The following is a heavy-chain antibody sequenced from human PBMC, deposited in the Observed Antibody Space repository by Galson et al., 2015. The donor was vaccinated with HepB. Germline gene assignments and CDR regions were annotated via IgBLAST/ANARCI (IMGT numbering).Heavy chain of an antibody. V-gene: IGHV3-7*03. J-gene: IGHJ4*02. CDR1: GFTFSSYW. CDR3: ANEYSYGHIEY. CDR2: IKQDGSEK. Sequence: SLRLSCAASGFTFSSYWMSWVRQAPGKGLEWVANIKQDGSEKYYVDSVKGRFTISRDNSKNTLYLQMNSLRAEDTAVYYCANEYSYGHIEYWGQGTLVTVSS. D-gene: IGHD5-18*01.